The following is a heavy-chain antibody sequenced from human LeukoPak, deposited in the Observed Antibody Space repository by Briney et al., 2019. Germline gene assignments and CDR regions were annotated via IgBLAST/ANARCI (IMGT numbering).Heavy chain of an antibody. D-gene: IGHD3-10*01. V-gene: IGHV4-34*01. CDR3: ARLPNYYGSGSEVLHDFDY. Sequence: SETLSLTCAVYGGSFSGYYWSRIRQPPGKGLEWIGSIYYSGSTYYNPSLKSRVTISVDTSKNQFSLKLSSVTAADTAVYYCARLPNYYGSGSEVLHDFDYWGQGTLVTVSS. CDR1: GGSFSGYY. CDR2: IYYSGST. J-gene: IGHJ4*02.